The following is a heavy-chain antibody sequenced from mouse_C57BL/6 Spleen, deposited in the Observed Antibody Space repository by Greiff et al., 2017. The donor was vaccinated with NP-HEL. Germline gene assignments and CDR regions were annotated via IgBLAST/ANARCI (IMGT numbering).Heavy chain of an antibody. Sequence: QVQLKQSGPELVKPGASVKISCKASGYAFSSSWMNWVKQRPGKGLEWIGRIYPGDGDTNYNGKFKGKATLTADKSSSTAYMQLSSLTSEDSAVYFCARSTTVVAPYYFDYWGQGTTLTVSS. CDR3: ARSTTVVAPYYFDY. CDR2: IYPGDGDT. J-gene: IGHJ2*01. CDR1: GYAFSSSW. V-gene: IGHV1-82*01. D-gene: IGHD1-1*01.